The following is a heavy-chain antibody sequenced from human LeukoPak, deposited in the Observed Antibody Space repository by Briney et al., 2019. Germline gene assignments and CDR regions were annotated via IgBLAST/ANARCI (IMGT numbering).Heavy chain of an antibody. CDR2: IYSGDST. J-gene: IGHJ4*02. CDR1: GFTVSTNY. Sequence: GGSLRLSCAASGFTVSTNYMIWVRQAPGKGLEWVSVIYSGDSTYYADSVKGRFTISRDNSKNTVYLQMNSLRAEDAAVYYCAKSHSVEQRGYFDYWGQGTLVTVSS. CDR3: AKSHSVEQRGYFDY. D-gene: IGHD6-13*01. V-gene: IGHV3-66*01.